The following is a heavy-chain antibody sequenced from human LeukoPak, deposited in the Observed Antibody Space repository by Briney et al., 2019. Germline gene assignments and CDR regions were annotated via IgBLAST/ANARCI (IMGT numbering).Heavy chain of an antibody. CDR1: GGSFSGYY. Sequence: KPSETLSLTCAVYGGSFSGYYWCWIRQTPGKGLEWIGEINHSGSTNYNPSLKSRVTISVDTSKNQFSLKLSSVTAADTAVYYCARENPSITMVRGVIIDWGQGTLVTVSS. V-gene: IGHV4-34*01. CDR3: ARENPSITMVRGVIID. J-gene: IGHJ4*02. CDR2: INHSGST. D-gene: IGHD3-10*01.